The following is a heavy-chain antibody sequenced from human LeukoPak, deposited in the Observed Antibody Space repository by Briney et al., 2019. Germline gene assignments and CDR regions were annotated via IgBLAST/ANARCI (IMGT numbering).Heavy chain of an antibody. CDR1: GFTVSSKY. CDR2: IYNDGST. D-gene: IGHD2/OR15-2a*01. J-gene: IGHJ4*02. CDR3: ARGTFGVTAAHY. V-gene: IGHV3-53*01. Sequence: GGSLRLSCAASGFTVSSKYMSWVRQAPGKGLEWVSVIYNDGSTYYADSVKGRFTISRDNSKNTLYLQMNSLRAEDTAVYYYARGTFGVTAAHYWGQGTLVTVSS.